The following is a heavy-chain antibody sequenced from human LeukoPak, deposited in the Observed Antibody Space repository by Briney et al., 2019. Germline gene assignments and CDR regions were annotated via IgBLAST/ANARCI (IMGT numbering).Heavy chain of an antibody. V-gene: IGHV3-48*03. CDR3: ARESGFRGDAFDI. Sequence: PGGSLRLSCAASGFTFSSYEMNWVRQAPGKGLERVSYISSSGSTIYYADSVKGRFTISRDNAKNSLYLQMNSLRAEDTAVYYCARESGFRGDAFDIWGQGTMVTVSS. CDR1: GFTFSSYE. D-gene: IGHD3-10*01. CDR2: ISSSGSTI. J-gene: IGHJ3*02.